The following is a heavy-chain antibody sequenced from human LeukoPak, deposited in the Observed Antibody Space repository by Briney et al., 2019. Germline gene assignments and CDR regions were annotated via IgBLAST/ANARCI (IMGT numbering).Heavy chain of an antibody. Sequence: GGSLRLSCAASGFTFSSYWMSWVRQAPGKGLEWVANIKQDGSEKYYVDSVKGRFTISRDNAKNSLHLQMKSLRAEDTAVYYCASVFWSAYYSNFDYWGQGTLVTVSS. V-gene: IGHV3-7*01. CDR3: ASVFWSAYYSNFDY. J-gene: IGHJ4*02. CDR2: IKQDGSEK. D-gene: IGHD3-3*01. CDR1: GFTFSSYW.